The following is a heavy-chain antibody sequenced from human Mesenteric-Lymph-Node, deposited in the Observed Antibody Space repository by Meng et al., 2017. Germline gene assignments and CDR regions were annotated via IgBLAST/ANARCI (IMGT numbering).Heavy chain of an antibody. CDR1: GITVSSNY. CDR2: ISGSGDNT. V-gene: IGHV3-23*01. D-gene: IGHD5-18*01. CDR3: AKDRRYSYGLGLTDF. J-gene: IGHJ4*02. Sequence: GGSLRLSCAASGITVSSNYMSWFRQAPGMGLEWVSLISGSGDNTYYADYVKGRFTISRDNSKNTLYLQMNSLRAEDTALYYCAKDRRYSYGLGLTDFWGQGTLVTVSS.